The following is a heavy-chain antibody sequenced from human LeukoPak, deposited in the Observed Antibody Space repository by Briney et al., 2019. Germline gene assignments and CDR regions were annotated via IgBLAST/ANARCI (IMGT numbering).Heavy chain of an antibody. CDR1: GFTFSSYA. V-gene: IGHV3-23*01. CDR2: ISGSGGST. D-gene: IGHD6-6*01. J-gene: IGHJ4*02. CDR3: ARARRVAARPGYFDY. Sequence: GGSLRLSCAASGFTFSSYAMSWVRRAPGKGLEWVSAISGSGGSTYYADSVKGRFTISRDNAKNSLYLQMNSLRAEDTAVYYCARARRVAARPGYFDYWGQGTLVTVSS.